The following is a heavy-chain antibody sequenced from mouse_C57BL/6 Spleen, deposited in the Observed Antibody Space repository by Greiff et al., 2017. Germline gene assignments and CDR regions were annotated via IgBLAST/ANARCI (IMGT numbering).Heavy chain of an antibody. D-gene: IGHD2-3*01. Sequence: VQLVESGTVLVRPGASVKMSCKTSGYTFTSYWMHWVKQRPGQGLEWIGAIYPGNSDTSYNQKFKGKAKLTAVKSASTAYMELSSLTNEDSAVYYGTSESEWLLPLFGYWGQGTTLTVSS. J-gene: IGHJ2*01. CDR2: IYPGNSDT. V-gene: IGHV1-5*01. CDR1: GYTFTSYW. CDR3: TSESEWLLPLFGY.